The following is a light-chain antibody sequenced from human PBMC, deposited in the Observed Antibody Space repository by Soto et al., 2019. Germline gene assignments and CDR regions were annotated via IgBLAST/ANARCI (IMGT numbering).Light chain of an antibody. Sequence: QSALTQPASVSGSPGQSITISCTGTSSDVGGYNYVSWYQQHPGKAPKLMIYDVHNRPSGVSNRFSGSKSGNTASLTISGLQAEDEADYYCSSYTSSNTVLFGGGTKLTVL. CDR3: SSYTSSNTVL. J-gene: IGLJ2*01. CDR1: SSDVGGYNY. CDR2: DVH. V-gene: IGLV2-14*01.